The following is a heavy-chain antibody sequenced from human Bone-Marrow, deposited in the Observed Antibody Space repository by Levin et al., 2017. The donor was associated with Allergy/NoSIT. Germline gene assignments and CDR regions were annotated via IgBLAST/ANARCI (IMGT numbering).Heavy chain of an antibody. V-gene: IGHV3-15*05. J-gene: IGHJ6*02. D-gene: IGHD2-15*01. Sequence: GGSLRLSCAASGFFFSDAWMTWVRQAPGKGLEWVGRIKSTTEGGTTDYAASVRGRFFISRDDSKNTLLLQMNSLNTEDTAVYYCSTEPNAAVAQYYGLDVWGQGTTVTVSS. CDR2: IKSTTEGGTT. CDR1: GFFFSDAW. CDR3: STEPNAAVAQYYGLDV.